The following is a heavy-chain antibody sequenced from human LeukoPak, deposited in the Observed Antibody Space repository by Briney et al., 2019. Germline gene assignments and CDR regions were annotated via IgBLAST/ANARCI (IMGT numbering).Heavy chain of an antibody. Sequence: PSETLSLTCTVSGGSISSYFWSWIRQPAGKGLEWIGRIYTSGSTDYNPSLKSRVTMSVDTSKNQFSLKLNSVAAADTAVYYCANGCKSSAWYMIDYWGQGTLATVSS. D-gene: IGHD6-19*01. CDR3: ANGCKSSAWYMIDY. CDR1: GGSISSYF. CDR2: IYTSGST. V-gene: IGHV4-4*07. J-gene: IGHJ4*02.